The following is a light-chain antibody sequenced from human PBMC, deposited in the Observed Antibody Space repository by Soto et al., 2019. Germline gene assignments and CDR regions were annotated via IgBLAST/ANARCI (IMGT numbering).Light chain of an antibody. CDR2: EVS. CDR3: SSYTSSSPWV. Sequence: QSALTQPASVSGSPGQSITISCTGTSSDVGGYNYVSWYQQHPGKAPKLMIYEVSNRPSGVSNRFSGSKSGNTASLTISGLQAEDEADYYCSSYTSSSPWVFGGGTQLTV. V-gene: IGLV2-14*01. CDR1: SSDVGGYNY. J-gene: IGLJ3*02.